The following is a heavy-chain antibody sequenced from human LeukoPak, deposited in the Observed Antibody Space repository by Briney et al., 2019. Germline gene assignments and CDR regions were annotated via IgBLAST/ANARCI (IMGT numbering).Heavy chain of an antibody. CDR2: IIPILGIA. CDR1: GGTFSSYA. CDR3: ARDGAAAGAFDI. J-gene: IGHJ3*02. Sequence: GSSVKVSCKASGGTFSSYAISWVRQAPGQGLEWMGRIIPILGIANYAQKFQGRVTITADKSTSTAYMELSSLRSEDTAVYYCARDGAAAGAFDIWGQGTMVTVSS. D-gene: IGHD6-13*01. V-gene: IGHV1-69*04.